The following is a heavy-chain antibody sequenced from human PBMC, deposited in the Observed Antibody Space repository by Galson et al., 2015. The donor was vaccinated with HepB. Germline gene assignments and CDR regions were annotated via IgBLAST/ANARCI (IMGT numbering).Heavy chain of an antibody. D-gene: IGHD6-19*01. CDR1: GYTLTELS. J-gene: IGHJ4*02. CDR2: FHPENGTT. V-gene: IGHV1-24*01. Sequence: SVKLSCKVSGYTLTELSIHWVRQAPGKGLEWMGGFHPENGTTIYAQNFQGRVTVTADTSTDTAYMELSSLTSDDTAVYYCARDGGWSKYYFDYWGQGTLVTVSS. CDR3: ARDGGWSKYYFDY.